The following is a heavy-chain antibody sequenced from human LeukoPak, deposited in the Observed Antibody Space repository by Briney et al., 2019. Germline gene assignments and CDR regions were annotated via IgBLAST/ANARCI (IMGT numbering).Heavy chain of an antibody. J-gene: IGHJ4*02. D-gene: IGHD3-10*01. CDR2: ISSSSSYK. V-gene: IGHV3-21*04. CDR1: GFTFSSYA. CDR3: ARGKQLSYYYGSGSYYKY. Sequence: GGSLRLSCAASGFTFSSYAMSWVRQAPGKGLEWVSSISSSSSYKYYADSVKGRFTISRDNAKNSLYLQMSSLRAEDTALYYCARGKQLSYYYGSGSYYKYWGQGTLVTVSS.